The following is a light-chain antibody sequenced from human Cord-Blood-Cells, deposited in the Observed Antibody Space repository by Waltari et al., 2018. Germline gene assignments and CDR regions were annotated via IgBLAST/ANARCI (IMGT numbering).Light chain of an antibody. Sequence: QSALTQPASVSGSPGQPIPISCTGTTCAVGGNNYVSRYQQHPGKAPKLMIYDVSNRPSGVSNRFSGSKSGNTASLTISGLQAEDEADYYCSSYTSGSTLVVFGGGTKLTVL. CDR1: TCAVGGNNY. V-gene: IGLV2-14*01. CDR3: SSYTSGSTLVV. CDR2: DVS. J-gene: IGLJ2*01.